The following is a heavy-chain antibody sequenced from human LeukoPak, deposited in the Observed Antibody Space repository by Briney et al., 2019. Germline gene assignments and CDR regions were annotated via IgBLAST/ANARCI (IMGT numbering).Heavy chain of an antibody. J-gene: IGHJ4*02. CDR3: AKVFARSGSSYYFDY. Sequence: GGSLRLSCAASGFTVSSHYMSWVRQAPGKGLEWVSVFYSGGTKYYADSVKGRFTISRDNSKNTLYLQMNSLRAEDAAVYYCAKVFARSGSSYYFDYWGQGTLVTVSS. V-gene: IGHV3-66*01. CDR2: FYSGGTK. CDR1: GFTVSSHY. D-gene: IGHD3-10*01.